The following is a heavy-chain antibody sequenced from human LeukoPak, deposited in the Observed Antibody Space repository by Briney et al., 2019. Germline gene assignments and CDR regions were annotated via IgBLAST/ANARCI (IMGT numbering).Heavy chain of an antibody. D-gene: IGHD3-10*01. CDR1: GFTFSSYG. CDR3: AKDRVRYDFDY. V-gene: IGHV3-23*01. CDR2: ISGSGGST. Sequence: GGSLRLSCAASGFTFSSYGMHWVRQAPGKGLEWVSAISGSGGSTYYADSVKGRFTISRDNSKNTLYLQMNSLRAEDTAVYYCAKDRVRYDFDYWGQGTLVTVSS. J-gene: IGHJ4*02.